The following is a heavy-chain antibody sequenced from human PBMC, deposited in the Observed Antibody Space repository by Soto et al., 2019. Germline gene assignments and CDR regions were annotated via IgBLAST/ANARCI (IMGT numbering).Heavy chain of an antibody. CDR1: GGSFRSYA. CDR2: IIPIFGTP. J-gene: IGHJ5*01. CDR3: AYSANNRYFFDS. Sequence: QVQLVQSGAEVKKPGSSVKVSCKASGGSFRSYAVNWVRQAPGQGLECLGGIIPIFGTPNYAQKFHGRVSITADESTSTVYMDLIRLTSEDTAVYYCAYSANNRYFFDSWGQGTLVTVSS. D-gene: IGHD5-18*01. V-gene: IGHV1-69*12.